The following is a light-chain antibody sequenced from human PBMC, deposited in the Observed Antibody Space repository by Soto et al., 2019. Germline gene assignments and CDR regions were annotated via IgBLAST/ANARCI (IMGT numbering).Light chain of an antibody. CDR3: QQYHYWPPIT. J-gene: IGKJ5*01. Sequence: EIVLTQSPATLSLSPGERATLSCRASQSVSSSLAWYQQKPGQAPRLLIYGASARATGIPARFSGSGSGKEFTLTISSLQSEDFAVYYCQQYHYWPPITFGQGTRPEIK. CDR1: QSVSSS. V-gene: IGKV3-15*01. CDR2: GAS.